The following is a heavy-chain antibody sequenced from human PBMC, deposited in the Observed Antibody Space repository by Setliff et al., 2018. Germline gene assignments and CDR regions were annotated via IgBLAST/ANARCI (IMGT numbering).Heavy chain of an antibody. J-gene: IGHJ6*02. D-gene: IGHD2-21*02. CDR1: RFTFSNYG. V-gene: IGHV3-33*01. Sequence: LRLSCVASRFTFSNYGMHWVRQAPGKGLEWVALIWNDGSTKFYGDSAKGRFTISRDNSKNTLYLQMDTLRAEDTAVYYCARNWATAQHYYYGMDVWGQGTTVTVSS. CDR3: ARNWATAQHYYYGMDV. CDR2: IWNDGSTK.